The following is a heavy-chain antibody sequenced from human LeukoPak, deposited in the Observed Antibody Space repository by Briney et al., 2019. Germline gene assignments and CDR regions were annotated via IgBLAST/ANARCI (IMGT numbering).Heavy chain of an antibody. V-gene: IGHV3-30*02. Sequence: GGSLKLSCAASGFTFSSYGMHWVRQAPGKGLEWVAFIRYDGSNKYYADSVKGRFTISRDNSKNTLYLQMNSLRAEDTAVYYCAKDPDEAVAGTPFDYWGQGTLVTVSS. CDR1: GFTFSSYG. CDR3: AKDPDEAVAGTPFDY. CDR2: IRYDGSNK. D-gene: IGHD6-19*01. J-gene: IGHJ4*02.